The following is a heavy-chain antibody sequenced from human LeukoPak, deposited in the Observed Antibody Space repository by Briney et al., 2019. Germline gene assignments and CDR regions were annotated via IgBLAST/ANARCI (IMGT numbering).Heavy chain of an antibody. Sequence: GGSLRLSCAASGFTFSSYGMHWVRQAPGKGLEWVALISYDGSNKHYADSVKGRFTLSRDTSKNTLYLKMNSLRAEDTGVYYCAKRLDFDWLQALSELHYWGQGTLVTVSS. CDR3: AKRLDFDWLQALSELHY. CDR1: GFTFSSYG. V-gene: IGHV3-30*18. CDR2: ISYDGSNK. D-gene: IGHD3-9*01. J-gene: IGHJ4*02.